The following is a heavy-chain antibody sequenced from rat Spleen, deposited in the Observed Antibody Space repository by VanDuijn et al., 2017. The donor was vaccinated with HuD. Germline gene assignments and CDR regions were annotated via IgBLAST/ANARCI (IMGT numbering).Heavy chain of an antibody. V-gene: IGHV2-47*01. J-gene: IGHJ4*01. D-gene: IGHD1-4*01. Sequence: QVQLKESGPGLVQPSQTLSLTCTVSGLSLTTNSVSWIRQPPGKGLEWMGVIWSNGGTDYNSPIKSRLSISRDTSKSQVFLKMNSLQTEDTAIYFCTGDRHSPGVMDAWGQGASVTVSS. CDR2: IWSNGGT. CDR1: GLSLTTNS. CDR3: TGDRHSPGVMDA.